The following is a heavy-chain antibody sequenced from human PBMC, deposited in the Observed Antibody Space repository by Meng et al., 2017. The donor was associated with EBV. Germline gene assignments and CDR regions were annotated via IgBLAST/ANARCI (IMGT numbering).Heavy chain of an antibody. Sequence: QRQLPESGPGLVKPSETLSLTCTVSGGSISSSSYYWGWIRQPPGKGLEWIGSIYYSGSTYYNPSLKSRVTISVDTSKNQFSLKLSSVTAADTAVYYCARVVATIFTNWFDPWGQGTLVTVSS. CDR2: IYYSGST. CDR1: GGSISSSSYY. CDR3: ARVVATIFTNWFDP. D-gene: IGHD5-12*01. V-gene: IGHV4-39*07. J-gene: IGHJ5*02.